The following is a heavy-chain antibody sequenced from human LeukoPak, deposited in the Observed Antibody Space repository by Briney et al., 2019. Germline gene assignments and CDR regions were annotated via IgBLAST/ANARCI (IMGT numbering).Heavy chain of an antibody. CDR1: GFTFGDYA. D-gene: IGHD6-6*01. CDR3: TRVGYSSSSDFDY. Sequence: GGSLRVSCTASGFTFGDYAMSWFRQAPGKGLEWVGFIRSKVYGGTTEYAASVKGRFAISRDDSKSIAYLQMNSPKTEDTAVYYCTRVGYSSSSDFDYWGQGTLVTVSS. J-gene: IGHJ4*02. V-gene: IGHV3-49*03. CDR2: IRSKVYGGTT.